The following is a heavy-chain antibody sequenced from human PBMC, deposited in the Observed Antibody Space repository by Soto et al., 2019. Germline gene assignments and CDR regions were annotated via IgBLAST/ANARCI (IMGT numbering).Heavy chain of an antibody. CDR1: GYTFIHYY. CDR2: INPNGGST. CDR3: ARSLLQGDF. V-gene: IGHV1-46*01. D-gene: IGHD2-21*01. Sequence: QVQLVQSGAEVKKPGASVKISCKASGYTFIHYYIHWVRQAPGQGLEWMAIINPNGGSTNHAQKFQGRVTVTSDTSTTTVSMELNNLESDDTAVYFCARSLLQGDFWGQGTLVTVSS. J-gene: IGHJ4*02.